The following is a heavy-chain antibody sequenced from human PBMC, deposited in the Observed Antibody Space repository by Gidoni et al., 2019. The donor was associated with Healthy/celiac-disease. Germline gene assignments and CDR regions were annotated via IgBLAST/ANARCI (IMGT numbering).Heavy chain of an antibody. V-gene: IGHV3-23*01. CDR1: GFTFSSYA. J-gene: IGHJ6*04. CDR3: AKDLVRGVSPPLNV. Sequence: EVQLLASGGGLVLLGGSLRLSCAASGFTFSSYAMSWVRQAPGKGLEWVSAISGSGGSTYYADSGKGRFTISRDKSKNTLYLQMNSLRAEDTAVYYCAKDLVRGVSPPLNVWGKGTTVTVSS. D-gene: IGHD3-10*01. CDR2: ISGSGGST.